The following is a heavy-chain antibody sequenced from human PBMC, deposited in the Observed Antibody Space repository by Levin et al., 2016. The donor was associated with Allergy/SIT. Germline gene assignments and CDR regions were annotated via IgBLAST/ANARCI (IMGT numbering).Heavy chain of an antibody. Sequence: WVRQAPGQGLEWMGGIIPIFGTANYAQKFQGRVTITADESTSTAYMELSSLRSGDTAVYYCATDTYHYGSRSPTGYEYHGMDVWGQGTTVTVSS. CDR2: IIPIFGTA. CDR3: ATDTYHYGSRSPTGYEYHGMDV. D-gene: IGHD3-10*01. V-gene: IGHV1-69*01. J-gene: IGHJ6*02.